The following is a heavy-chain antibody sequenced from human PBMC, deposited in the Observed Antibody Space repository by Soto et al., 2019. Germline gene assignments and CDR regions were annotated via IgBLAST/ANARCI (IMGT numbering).Heavy chain of an antibody. V-gene: IGHV4-30-2*01. CDR1: GGSISSGAYS. CDR3: ARGAGDGYNCGYFDY. Sequence: SETLTLTCAVSGGSISSGAYSWSWIRQPPGKGLEWIGYIYHSGSTYYNPSLKSRVTISVDRSKNQFSLKLSSVTAADTAVYYCARGAGDGYNCGYFDYWGQGTLVTVSS. D-gene: IGHD5-12*01. CDR2: IYHSGST. J-gene: IGHJ4*02.